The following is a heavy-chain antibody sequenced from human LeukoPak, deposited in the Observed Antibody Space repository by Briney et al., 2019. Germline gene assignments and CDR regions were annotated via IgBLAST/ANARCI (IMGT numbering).Heavy chain of an antibody. CDR1: GYTFTNYA. V-gene: IGHV1-2*02. J-gene: IGHJ4*02. Sequence: ASVKVSCKASGYTFTNYAMNWVRQAPGQGLEWMGWINPNSGGTNYAQKLQGRVTMTRDTSISTAYMELSRLRSDDTAVYYCARVRAWGTYYYDSSGYSAFDYWGQGTLVTVSS. CDR2: INPNSGGT. D-gene: IGHD3-22*01. CDR3: ARVRAWGTYYYDSSGYSAFDY.